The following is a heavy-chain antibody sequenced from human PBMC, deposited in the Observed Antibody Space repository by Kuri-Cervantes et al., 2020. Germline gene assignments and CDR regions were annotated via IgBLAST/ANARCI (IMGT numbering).Heavy chain of an antibody. Sequence: GGSLRLSCAASGFTFSDYYMSWIRQAPGKGLEWVSYISSSGSTIYYADSVKGRFTISRDNAKNSLYLQMNSLRAEDTAVYYCAREGPGTYYDFWSGYYTRRYGMDVWGQGTTVTVSS. CDR2: ISSSGSTI. J-gene: IGHJ6*02. D-gene: IGHD3-3*01. V-gene: IGHV3-11*01. CDR1: GFTFSDYY. CDR3: AREGPGTYYDFWSGYYTRRYGMDV.